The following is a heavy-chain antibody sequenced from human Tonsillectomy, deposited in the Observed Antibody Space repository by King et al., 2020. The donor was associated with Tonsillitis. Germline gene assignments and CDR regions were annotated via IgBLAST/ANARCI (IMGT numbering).Heavy chain of an antibody. D-gene: IGHD3-10*01. V-gene: IGHV1-69*06. Sequence: QLVQSGAEVKKPGSSVMVSCKTSGGTYNDYAFSWVRQAPGQGLEWKGGIIPSFAPAIYAKKFQGRVTITVDKSTSTTYMKLTSLRSEDTAVYYCARDIGDWGDYWGQGTLVTVSS. CDR3: ARDIGDWGDY. CDR1: GGTYNDYA. CDR2: IIPSFAPA. J-gene: IGHJ4*02.